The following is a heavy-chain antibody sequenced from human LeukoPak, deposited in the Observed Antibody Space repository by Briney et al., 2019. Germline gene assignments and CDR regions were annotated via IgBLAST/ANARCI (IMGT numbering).Heavy chain of an antibody. D-gene: IGHD3-10*01. J-gene: IGHJ5*02. Sequence: SETLSLTCTVSGGSISSYYWSWIRQPPGKGLEWIGYIYYSGSTNYNPSLKSRVTISVDTSKNQFSLKLSSVTAADTAVYYCAGLRGGGSGPYNWFDPWGQGTLVTVSS. V-gene: IGHV4-59*08. CDR1: GGSISSYY. CDR2: IYYSGST. CDR3: AGLRGGGSGPYNWFDP.